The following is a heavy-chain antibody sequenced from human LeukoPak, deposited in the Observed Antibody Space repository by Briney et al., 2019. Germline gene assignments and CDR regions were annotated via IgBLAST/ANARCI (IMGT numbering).Heavy chain of an antibody. CDR3: AKDLSSLFNSFNI. D-gene: IGHD2/OR15-2a*01. Sequence: TGGSLRLSCAASGSTFDEYAMHWVRQAPGKGLEWVSLISADGTRTFNVASVKGRFTVSRDNNKNSLYLQMNNLRTEDTALYYCAKDLSSLFNSFNIWGQGTLVTVSS. CDR2: ISADGTRT. J-gene: IGHJ3*02. CDR1: GSTFDEYA. V-gene: IGHV3-43*02.